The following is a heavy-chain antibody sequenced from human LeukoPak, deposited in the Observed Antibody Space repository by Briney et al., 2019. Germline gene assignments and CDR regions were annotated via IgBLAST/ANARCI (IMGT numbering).Heavy chain of an antibody. D-gene: IGHD5-18*01. CDR3: ARVAETQLWLRSAFDY. Sequence: GGSLRLSCAASGFTVSSNDMSWVRQAPGKGLEWVSYISSGSSTIYYADSVKGRFTISRDNAKNSLYLQMNSLRDEDTAVYYCARVAETQLWLRSAFDYWGQGTLVTVSS. CDR2: ISSGSSTI. J-gene: IGHJ4*02. CDR1: GFTVSSND. V-gene: IGHV3-48*02.